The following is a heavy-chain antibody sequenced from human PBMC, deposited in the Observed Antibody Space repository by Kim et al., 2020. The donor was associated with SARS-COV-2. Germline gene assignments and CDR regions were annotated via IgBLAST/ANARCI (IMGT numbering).Heavy chain of an antibody. Sequence: GGSLRLSCEASGFRFSDYDMSWIRQAPGKGLEWVAYINGDGSSMKCADSVNGRFSISRDNANKSLSLQMNSLTPEDTAVYYCVREPSNLVQGTLVTVSS. J-gene: IGHJ4*02. CDR2: INGDGSSM. V-gene: IGHV3-11*01. D-gene: IGHD6-6*01. CDR3: VREPSN. CDR1: GFRFSDYD.